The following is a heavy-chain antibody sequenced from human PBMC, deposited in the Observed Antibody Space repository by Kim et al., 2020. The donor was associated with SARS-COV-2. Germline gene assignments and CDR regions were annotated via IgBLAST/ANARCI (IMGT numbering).Heavy chain of an antibody. Sequence: AQKFQGRVTMTRDTSTSTVYMELSSLRSEDTAVYYCASSESPRGGSGSDYWGQGTLVTVSS. V-gene: IGHV1-46*01. CDR3: ASSESPRGGSGSDY. D-gene: IGHD3-10*01. J-gene: IGHJ4*02.